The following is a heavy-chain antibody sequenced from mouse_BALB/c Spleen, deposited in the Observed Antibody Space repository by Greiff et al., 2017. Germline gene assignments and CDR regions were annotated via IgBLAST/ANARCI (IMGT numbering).Heavy chain of an antibody. CDR1: GFTFSSYA. D-gene: IGHD4-1*01. Sequence: EVKLVESGGGLVKPGGSLKLSCAASGFTFSSYAMSWVRQSPEKRLEWVAEISSGGSYPYYPDTVTGRFTISRDNAKNTLYLEMSSLRSEDTAMYYCARELGRVYAMDYWGQGTSVTVSS. V-gene: IGHV5-9-4*01. J-gene: IGHJ4*01. CDR3: ARELGRVYAMDY. CDR2: ISSGGSYP.